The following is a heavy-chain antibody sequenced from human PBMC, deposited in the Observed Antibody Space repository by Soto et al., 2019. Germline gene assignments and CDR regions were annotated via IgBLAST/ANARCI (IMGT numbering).Heavy chain of an antibody. CDR2: ISHSGST. J-gene: IGHJ6*02. CDR3: ARGGDMTEYYYTGMDV. CDR1: GDSITSRTW. Sequence: SETLSLTFVVSGDSITSRTWWTWVREPPRKGLEWIGEISHSGSTNYNPSLKSRITMSVDKSKNQISLNLSSVTAADTAVYYCARGGDMTEYYYTGMDVWGQGTTVTVSS. V-gene: IGHV4-4*02. D-gene: IGHD2-15*01.